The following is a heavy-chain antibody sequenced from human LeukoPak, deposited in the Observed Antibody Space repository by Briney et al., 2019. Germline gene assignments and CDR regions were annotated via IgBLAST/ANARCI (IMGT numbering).Heavy chain of an antibody. V-gene: IGHV3-7*01. Sequence: GGSLRLSCAASGFTFSSYWMSWVRQAPGKGLEWVANIKQDGSEKYYVDSVKGRFTISRDNAKNSLYLQMNSLRAEDTAVYYCAREKRITIFGVVTSYYMDVWGKGTTVTVSS. CDR1: GFTFSSYW. J-gene: IGHJ6*03. D-gene: IGHD3-3*01. CDR2: IKQDGSEK. CDR3: AREKRITIFGVVTSYYMDV.